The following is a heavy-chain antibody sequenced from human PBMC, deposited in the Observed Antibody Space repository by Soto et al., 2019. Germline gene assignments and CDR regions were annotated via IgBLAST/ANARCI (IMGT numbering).Heavy chain of an antibody. CDR2: VYWNDDR. J-gene: IGHJ4*02. Sequence: VSGPTLVNPTQTLTLTCTFSGFSLSTSGVGVGWIRQPPGKALEWLGLVYWNDDRRFRPSLKSRLTITKDTSKNQVVLTMTNMAPADTATYYCAHRRPTATAISGPSAFDFWGQGTLVTVSS. D-gene: IGHD4-17*01. CDR1: GFSLSTSGVG. V-gene: IGHV2-5*01. CDR3: AHRRPTATAISGPSAFDF.